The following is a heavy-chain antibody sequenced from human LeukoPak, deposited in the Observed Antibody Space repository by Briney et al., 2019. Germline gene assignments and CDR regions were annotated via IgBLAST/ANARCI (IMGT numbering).Heavy chain of an antibody. CDR1: GFTFSSSA. CDR2: ISNNGGYT. V-gene: IGHV3-23*01. Sequence: GGSLRLSCAASGFTFSSSAMSWVRQAPGKGLEWVSAISNNGGYTYYADSVRGRFTISRDNSKNTLYLQMNSLRAEDTAVYYCAKLPGEKHIWGQGTMVTVSS. J-gene: IGHJ3*02. D-gene: IGHD7-27*01. CDR3: AKLPGEKHI.